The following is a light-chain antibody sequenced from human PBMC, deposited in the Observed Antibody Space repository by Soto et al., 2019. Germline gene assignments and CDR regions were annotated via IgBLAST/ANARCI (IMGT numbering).Light chain of an antibody. CDR1: SSNIGGNS. J-gene: IGLJ1*01. CDR2: DPN. Sequence: TQPAPMSAAPGQNVTISCSGSSSNIGGNSVSWYQQRPGTAPKLRTDDPNKRPSVIPDRFSGSKSGTSATLAITGFQTGDEAAYYCGSWDSRLSANVFGTGTKVTVL. CDR3: GSWDSRLSANV. V-gene: IGLV1-51*01.